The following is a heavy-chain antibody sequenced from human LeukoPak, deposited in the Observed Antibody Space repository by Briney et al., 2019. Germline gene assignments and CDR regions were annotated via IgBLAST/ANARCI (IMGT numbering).Heavy chain of an antibody. CDR2: ISGSGGNT. J-gene: IGHJ5*02. D-gene: IGHD3-3*01. V-gene: IGHV3-23*01. CDR3: AKDFKHPRYDFWSGTEYWFDP. CDR1: GFPFSSYA. Sequence: PGGSLRLSCAASGFPFSSYAMSWVRQAPGKGLEWVSVISGSGGNTSYAESVRGRFTISRDNSKNTLYLQMNSLRAEDTAVYYCAKDFKHPRYDFWSGTEYWFDPWGQGTLVTVSS.